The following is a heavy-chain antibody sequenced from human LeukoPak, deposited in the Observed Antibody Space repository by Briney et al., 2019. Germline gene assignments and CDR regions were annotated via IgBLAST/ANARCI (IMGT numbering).Heavy chain of an antibody. Sequence: GESLKISCKGSGYSFTNYWIGWVRQMPGKGLEWMGIIYPGDSDTRYSPSFQGQVTISADKSISTAYLQWSSLKASDTAMYYCARRAGLPNDAFDIWGQGTMVTVSS. J-gene: IGHJ3*02. CDR1: GYSFTNYW. CDR2: IYPGDSDT. D-gene: IGHD5-18*01. V-gene: IGHV5-51*01. CDR3: ARRAGLPNDAFDI.